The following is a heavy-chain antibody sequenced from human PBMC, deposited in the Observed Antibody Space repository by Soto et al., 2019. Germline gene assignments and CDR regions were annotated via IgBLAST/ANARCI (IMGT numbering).Heavy chain of an antibody. CDR3: GRVFGLGSGTYGVDH. D-gene: IGHD3-10*01. J-gene: IGHJ4*02. CDR1: GDSISSGSYS. Sequence: QLQLQESGSGLVKPSQTLSLTCDVSGDSISSGSYSWSWIRQPPGKGLEWIGHIYHTGDIYYTLSLLSRVTISVDRSKNQFSLELNSVTAADTAVYFCGRVFGLGSGTYGVDHWGPGILVTVSS. V-gene: IGHV4-30-2*01. CDR2: IYHTGDI.